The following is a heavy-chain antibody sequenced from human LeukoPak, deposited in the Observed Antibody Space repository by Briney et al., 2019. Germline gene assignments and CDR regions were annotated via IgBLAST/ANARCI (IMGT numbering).Heavy chain of an antibody. V-gene: IGHV4/OR15-8*02. Sequence: PSETLSLTCGVSGGSIRSTNWWSWVSQPPGQGLEWIGEISLSGQTNFNPSLNGRVTMSLDESRNQLSQKLTSVTAADTAIYYCSRESGAFCPFGYWGQGTLVIVPP. CDR2: ISLSGQT. CDR1: GGSIRSTNW. J-gene: IGHJ4*02. CDR3: SRESGAFCPFGY. D-gene: IGHD1-26*01.